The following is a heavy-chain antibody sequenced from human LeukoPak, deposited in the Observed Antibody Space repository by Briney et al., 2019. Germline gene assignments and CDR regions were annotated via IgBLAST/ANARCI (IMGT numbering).Heavy chain of an antibody. V-gene: IGHV4-59*08. CDR3: GRNIGSGSDH. CDR2: TYYRGDI. Sequence: AETLSLTCSVSGVSVSSNYWNWIRQSPGRGLEWIGYTYYRGDINYNPSLKSRLTISIDASSNPLSLKLSCVSAADAAVYYCGRNIGSGSDHWGEGT. D-gene: IGHD3-10*01. CDR1: GVSVSSNY. J-gene: IGHJ6*01.